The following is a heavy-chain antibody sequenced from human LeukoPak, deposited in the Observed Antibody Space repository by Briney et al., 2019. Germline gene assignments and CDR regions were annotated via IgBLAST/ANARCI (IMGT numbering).Heavy chain of an antibody. V-gene: IGHV4-59*01. D-gene: IGHD3-22*01. CDR2: IYYSGST. J-gene: IGHJ3*02. CDR3: ARELSYDSSGRDGAFDI. Sequence: SETLSLTCTVSGGSISSYYWSWIRQPPGKGLEWIGYIYYSGSTNYNPSLKSRVTISVDTSKNQFSLKLSSVTAADTAVYYCARELSYDSSGRDGAFDIWGQGTMVTVSS. CDR1: GGSISSYY.